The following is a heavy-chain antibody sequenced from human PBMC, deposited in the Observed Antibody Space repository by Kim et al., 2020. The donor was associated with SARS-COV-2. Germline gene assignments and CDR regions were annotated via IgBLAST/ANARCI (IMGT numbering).Heavy chain of an antibody. Sequence: ASVKVSCKASGYTFSSYDINWVRQATGQGLEWMGWMNPNSGNTGYAQKLQDRVTMTRNTSISTAYMELSSLRSEDTAVYYCAIGGKIAAAGIWFDPWGQGTLVTVSS. D-gene: IGHD6-13*01. CDR3: AIGGKIAAAGIWFDP. V-gene: IGHV1-8*01. CDR1: GYTFSSYD. J-gene: IGHJ5*02. CDR2: MNPNSGNT.